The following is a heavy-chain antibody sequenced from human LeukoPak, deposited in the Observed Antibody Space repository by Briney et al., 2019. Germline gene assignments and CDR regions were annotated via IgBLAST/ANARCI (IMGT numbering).Heavy chain of an antibody. D-gene: IGHD2-15*01. Sequence: SETLSLTCTVSGGSISSSSYYWGWIRQPPGTGLEWIGSIYYSGSTYYNPSLKSRVTISVDTSKNQFSLKLSSVTAADTAVYYCARHAVVAAEGTIDYWGQGTLVTVSS. V-gene: IGHV4-39*01. CDR2: IYYSGST. CDR3: ARHAVVAAEGTIDY. J-gene: IGHJ4*02. CDR1: GGSISSSSYY.